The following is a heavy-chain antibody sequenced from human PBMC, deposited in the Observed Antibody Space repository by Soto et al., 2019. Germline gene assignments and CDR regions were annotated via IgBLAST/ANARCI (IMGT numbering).Heavy chain of an antibody. CDR2: INHSGST. V-gene: IGHV4-34*01. CDR1: GGSFSGYY. CDR3: ARERRDIVATIPFDY. J-gene: IGHJ4*02. Sequence: QVQLQQWGAGLLKPSETLSLTCAVYGGSFSGYYWSWIRQPPGKGLEWIGEINHSGSTNYNPSLKSRVTISVDTSKNQFSLKLSSVTAADTAVYYCARERRDIVATIPFDYWGQGTLVTVSS. D-gene: IGHD5-12*01.